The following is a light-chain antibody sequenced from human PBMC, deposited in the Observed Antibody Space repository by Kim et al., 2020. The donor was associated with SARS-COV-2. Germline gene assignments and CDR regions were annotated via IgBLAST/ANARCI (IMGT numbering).Light chain of an antibody. CDR2: GAS. CDR1: QSVSRN. Sequence: VSPGERVTLSCRASQSVSRNLAWYQQKPGQVPRLLINGASARATGIPARFSGSGSGTEFTLTISSLQSEDFAVYYCQQYNNWPLTFGGGTKVDIK. J-gene: IGKJ4*01. CDR3: QQYNNWPLT. V-gene: IGKV3-15*01.